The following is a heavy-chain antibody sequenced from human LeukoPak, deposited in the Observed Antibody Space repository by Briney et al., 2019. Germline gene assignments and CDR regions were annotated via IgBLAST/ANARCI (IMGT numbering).Heavy chain of an antibody. D-gene: IGHD4-11*01. V-gene: IGHV4-61*02. CDR3: ARDLGPTGKNWFDP. CDR1: GGSISSGSYY. CDR2: IYTSGST. Sequence: TSQTLSLTCTVSGGSISSGSYYWSWIRQPAGKGLEWIGRIYTSGSTNYNPSLKSRVTISVDTSKNQFSLKLSSVTAADTAVYYCARDLGPTGKNWFDPWGQGTLVTVSS. J-gene: IGHJ5*02.